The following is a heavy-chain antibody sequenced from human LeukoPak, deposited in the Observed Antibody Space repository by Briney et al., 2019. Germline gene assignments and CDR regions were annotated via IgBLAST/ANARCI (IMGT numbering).Heavy chain of an antibody. CDR1: GFTFSSYA. J-gene: IGHJ3*02. V-gene: IGHV3-64*01. D-gene: IGHD2-2*01. CDR3: ASGGYCSSNGCYKADDAFDI. CDR2: ISSSGGIT. Sequence: PGGSLRLSCAASGFTFSSYAMHWVRQAPGKGLEYVSDISSSGGITYYANSVKGRFTISRDNSKNTLYLQMGSLRAEDMAVYYCASGGYCSSNGCYKADDAFDIWGQGTMVTVSS.